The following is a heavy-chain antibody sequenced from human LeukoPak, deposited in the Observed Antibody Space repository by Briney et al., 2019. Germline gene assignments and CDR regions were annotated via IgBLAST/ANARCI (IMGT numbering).Heavy chain of an antibody. Sequence: GGSLRLSCAASGFTFSSYGMHWVRQAPGKGLEWVAATSSSDAGTYHADSVRGRFTISRDNSKNTLYLQMNSLRAEDAAVYFCAKAPVTSCRGAYCYPFDSWGQGTLVTVSS. V-gene: IGHV3-23*01. CDR3: AKAPVTSCRGAYCYPFDS. D-gene: IGHD2-21*01. J-gene: IGHJ4*02. CDR1: GFTFSSYG. CDR2: TSSSDAGT.